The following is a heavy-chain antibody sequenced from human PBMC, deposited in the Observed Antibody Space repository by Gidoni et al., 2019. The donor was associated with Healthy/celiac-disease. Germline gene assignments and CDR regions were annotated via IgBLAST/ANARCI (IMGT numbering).Heavy chain of an antibody. CDR2: ISSSSRTI. V-gene: IGHV3-48*02. D-gene: IGHD3-3*01. Sequence: EVQLVESGGGLVQPGGSLRLSCAASGFTFSSYSMNWVRQAPGKGLEWVSYISSSSRTIYYADSVKGRFTISRDNAKNSLYLQMNSLRDEDTAVYYCAARRITIFGVVIDPWGQGTLVTVSS. CDR1: GFTFSSYS. CDR3: AARRITIFGVVIDP. J-gene: IGHJ5*02.